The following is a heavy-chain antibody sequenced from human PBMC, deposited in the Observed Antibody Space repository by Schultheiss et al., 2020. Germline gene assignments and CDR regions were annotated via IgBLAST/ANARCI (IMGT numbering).Heavy chain of an antibody. J-gene: IGHJ4*02. V-gene: IGHV4-59*01. CDR2: IYYSGST. Sequence: SQTLSLTCAVSGGSISSSYWSWIRQPPGKGLEWIGYIYYSGSTNYNPSLKSRVTISVDTSKNQFSLKLSSVTAADTAVYYCARDGYCSGGSCYLDYWGQGTLVTVSS. CDR1: GGSISSSY. CDR3: ARDGYCSGGSCYLDY. D-gene: IGHD2-15*01.